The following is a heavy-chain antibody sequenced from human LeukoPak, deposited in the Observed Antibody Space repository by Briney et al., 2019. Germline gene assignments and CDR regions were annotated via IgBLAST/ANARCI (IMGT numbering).Heavy chain of an antibody. CDR1: GFTFSNYN. Sequence: GGSLRLSCAASGFTFSNYNMNWVRQAPGKGLEWVSFISGGTTSIIYYADSVKGRFTISRDNAKNSLYLQMNSLRDEDTAVHYCVSKLLAVTWDLWGQGTMVTVSS. CDR2: ISGGTTSII. J-gene: IGHJ3*01. V-gene: IGHV3-48*02. CDR3: VSKLLAVTWDL. D-gene: IGHD1-26*01.